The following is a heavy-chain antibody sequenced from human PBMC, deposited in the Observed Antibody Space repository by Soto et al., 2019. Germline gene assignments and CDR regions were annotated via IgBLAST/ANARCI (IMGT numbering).Heavy chain of an antibody. CDR1: GGSISSGDYY. J-gene: IGHJ4*02. D-gene: IGHD4-17*01. CDR2: IYYSGST. CDR3: ATRGLNGDPFDY. V-gene: IGHV4-30-4*01. Sequence: SETLSLTCTVSGGSISSGDYYWSWIRQPPGKGLEWIGYIYYSGSTYYNPSLKSRVTISVDTSKNQFSLKLSSVTATDTAVYYCATRGLNGDPFDYWGQGTLVTVSS.